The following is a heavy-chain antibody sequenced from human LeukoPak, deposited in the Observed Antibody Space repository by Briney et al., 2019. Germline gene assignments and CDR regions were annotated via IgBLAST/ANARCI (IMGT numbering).Heavy chain of an antibody. J-gene: IGHJ5*02. CDR3: ARETTPNYYDSNGYQDWFDP. D-gene: IGHD3-22*01. V-gene: IGHV1-46*01. CDR2: INPSGGST. CDR1: GYTFTSYY. Sequence: ASVKVSCKASGYTFTSYYMHWVRQAPGQGLEWMGIINPSGGSTSYAQKFQGRVTMTRDTSTSTVYMELSSLRSEDTAVYYCARETTPNYYDSNGYQDWFDPWGQGTLATVSS.